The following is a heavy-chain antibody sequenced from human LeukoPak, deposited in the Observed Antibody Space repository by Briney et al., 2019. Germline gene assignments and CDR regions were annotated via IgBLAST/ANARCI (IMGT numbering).Heavy chain of an antibody. V-gene: IGHV3-23*01. Sequence: GGSLRLSCAASGFTFSSYAMSWVRQAPGKGLEWVSAISGSGGSTYYADSVKGRFTISRDNSKNTLYLQMNSLRAEDTAVYYCAKSSLLWFGEFPPPWFDPWGQGTLVTVSS. CDR2: ISGSGGST. D-gene: IGHD3-10*01. J-gene: IGHJ5*02. CDR1: GFTFSSYA. CDR3: AKSSLLWFGEFPPPWFDP.